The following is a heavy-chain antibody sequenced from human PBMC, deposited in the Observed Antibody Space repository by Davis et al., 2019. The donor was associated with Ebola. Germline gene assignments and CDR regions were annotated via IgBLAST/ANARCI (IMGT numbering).Heavy chain of an antibody. Sequence: SVKVSCKTSGGTFTNYAVNWLRQAPGQGLEWMGRIIPVVDTKDYAQKFQGRVTLTADKATNTAYRELSGLRFDDTAEYYCAGGKWFDPWGQGTLVSVTS. CDR1: GGTFTNYA. V-gene: IGHV1-69*04. CDR2: IIPVVDTK. CDR3: AGGKWFDP. J-gene: IGHJ5*02.